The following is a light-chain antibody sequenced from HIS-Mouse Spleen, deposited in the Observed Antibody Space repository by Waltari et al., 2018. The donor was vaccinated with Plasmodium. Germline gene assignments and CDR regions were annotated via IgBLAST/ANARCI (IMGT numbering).Light chain of an antibody. Sequence: SYELTQPPSVSVSPGQTARITCPGDALPKKYPYWYQQKSGQAPGLVIYEDSKRPSGIPERFSGSSSGTMATLTISGAQVEDEADYYCYSTDSSGNHRVFGGGTKLTVL. J-gene: IGLJ3*02. CDR3: YSTDSSGNHRV. CDR2: EDS. V-gene: IGLV3-10*01. CDR1: ALPKKY.